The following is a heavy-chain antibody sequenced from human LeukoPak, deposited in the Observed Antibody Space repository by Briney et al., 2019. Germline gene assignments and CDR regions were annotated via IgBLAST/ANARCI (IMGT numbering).Heavy chain of an antibody. CDR1: GDSITYYF. CDR2: VFYTGST. Sequence: SETLSLTCTFPGDSITYYFWSWVRQPPGSGLEWIGYVFYTGSTNYNPSLMGRVTISLDTSKNQFSLRLTSVTAADTAVYYCATGRVYYGSEYWGQGAPVTVSS. V-gene: IGHV4-59*03. J-gene: IGHJ1*01. D-gene: IGHD3-10*01. CDR3: ATGRVYYGSEY.